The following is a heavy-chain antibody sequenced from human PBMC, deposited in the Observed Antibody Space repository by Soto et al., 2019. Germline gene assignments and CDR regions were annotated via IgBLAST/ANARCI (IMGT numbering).Heavy chain of an antibody. CDR3: AKDAKILDWLPTSYYVDF. D-gene: IGHD3-9*01. Sequence: EVQVLESGGGLAQPGRSLRLSCAVSGLSFSSYAMTWVRQSPGKGLEWVSSISRSGNSTYSADSVRGRFTISRDNSKNRLYLQMNSLRAEDTDVYYCAKDAKILDWLPTSYYVDFWGQGTLVTVSS. J-gene: IGHJ4*02. CDR2: ISRSGNST. CDR1: GLSFSSYA. V-gene: IGHV3-23*01.